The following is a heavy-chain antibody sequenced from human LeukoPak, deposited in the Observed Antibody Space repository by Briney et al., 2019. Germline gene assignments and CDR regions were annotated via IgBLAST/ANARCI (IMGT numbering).Heavy chain of an antibody. D-gene: IGHD1-26*01. CDR3: ATADWDSFYFDS. Sequence: SETLSLTCTVSGGSVSRGGYYWNWIRQHPGKGLEWIGFTSYSEGTYYNPSLMSRITISVDRSQNQFSLKMRDVTAADTAVYFCATADWDSFYFDSWGQGVLVAVSS. CDR2: TSYSEGT. V-gene: IGHV4-31*03. J-gene: IGHJ4*02. CDR1: GGSVSRGGYY.